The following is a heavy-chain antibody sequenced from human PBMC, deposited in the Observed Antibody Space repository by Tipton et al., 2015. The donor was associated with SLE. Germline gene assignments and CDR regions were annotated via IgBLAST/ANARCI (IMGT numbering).Heavy chain of an antibody. CDR1: GFNFVTYG. Sequence: GSLRLSCAASGFNFVTYGMHWVRQAPDKGLSWVAFIRFDGSRKNYAESVKGRFTISRDNAEKILYLEMNSLRLEDTGVYYCAKDKDWTVPVPTTFDPRGQGAWVTVSS. CDR3: AKDKDWTVPVPTTFDP. V-gene: IGHV3-30*02. J-gene: IGHJ5*02. CDR2: IRFDGSRK. D-gene: IGHD6-19*01.